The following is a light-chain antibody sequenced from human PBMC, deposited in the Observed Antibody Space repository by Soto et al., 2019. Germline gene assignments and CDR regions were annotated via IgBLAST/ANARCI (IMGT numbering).Light chain of an antibody. CDR3: QQYNNWPVT. J-gene: IGKJ4*01. V-gene: IGKV3D-15*01. CDR2: GAS. CDR1: QSVSSY. Sequence: EIVLTQSPATLSLSPGERATLSCRASQSVSSYLAWYQQKPGQAPRLLIHGASTRATGIAARFSGSGSGTEFTLTISGLQSEDFATYYCQQYNNWPVTFGGGAKADIK.